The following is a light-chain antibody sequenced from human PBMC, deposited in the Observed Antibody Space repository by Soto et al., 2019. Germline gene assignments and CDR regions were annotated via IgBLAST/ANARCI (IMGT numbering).Light chain of an antibody. V-gene: IGLV2-23*02. CDR1: GNAVSYQL. J-gene: IGLJ1*01. Sequence: VLTQPASVSGSPGQSITISCSGNAVSYQLVSWYQQQPGKAPKLILYNVTRRPSGVSNRFSGFKSGTTASLKITGLQVEDEADYYCCSFVGVTNDVFGNGTKVTVL. CDR2: NVT. CDR3: CSFVGVTNDV.